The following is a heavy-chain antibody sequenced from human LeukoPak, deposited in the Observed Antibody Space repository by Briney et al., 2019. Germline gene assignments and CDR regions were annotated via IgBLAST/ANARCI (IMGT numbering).Heavy chain of an antibody. CDR3: ARGRLSSRGYYFDY. CDR1: GGSFSGYY. D-gene: IGHD6-13*01. V-gene: IGHV4-34*01. J-gene: IGHJ4*02. CDR2: INHSGST. Sequence: SETLSLTCAVYGGSFSGYYWSWIRQPPGKGLEWIGEINHSGSTNYNPSLKSRVTISVDTSKNQFSLELSSVTAADTAVYYCARGRLSSRGYYFDYWGQGTLVTVSS.